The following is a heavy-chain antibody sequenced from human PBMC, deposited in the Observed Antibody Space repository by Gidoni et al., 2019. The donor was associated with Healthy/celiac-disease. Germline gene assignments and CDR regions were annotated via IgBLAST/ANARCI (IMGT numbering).Heavy chain of an antibody. J-gene: IGHJ6*02. D-gene: IGHD3-10*01. Sequence: QVQLQQWGAGLLKPSETLSLTCAVYGGSFSGYYWSWIRQPPGKGLEWIGEINHSGSTNYNPSLKSRVTISVDTSKNQFSLKLSSVTAADTAVYYCARVRMVRGRDYYGMDVWGQGTTVTVSS. CDR2: INHSGST. CDR1: GGSFSGYY. CDR3: ARVRMVRGRDYYGMDV. V-gene: IGHV4-34*01.